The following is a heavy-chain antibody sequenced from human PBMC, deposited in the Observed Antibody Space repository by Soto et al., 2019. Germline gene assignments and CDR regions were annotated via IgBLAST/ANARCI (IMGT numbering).Heavy chain of an antibody. D-gene: IGHD6-13*01. CDR1: GGTFSSYA. CDR2: IIPIFGTA. Sequence: QVQLVQSGAEVKKPGSSVKVSCKASGGTFSSYAISWVRQAPGQGLEWMGGIIPIFGTANYAQKFQGRVTITADESTSTAYMELSSLRSEDKAVYYCARVAIAAAGTEIYYYYGMDVWGQGTTVTVSS. V-gene: IGHV1-69*01. J-gene: IGHJ6*02. CDR3: ARVAIAAAGTEIYYYYGMDV.